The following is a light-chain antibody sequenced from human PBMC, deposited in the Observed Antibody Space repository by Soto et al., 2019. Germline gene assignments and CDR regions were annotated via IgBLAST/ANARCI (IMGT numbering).Light chain of an antibody. CDR3: QQDNSPWT. CDR1: QSISSW. CDR2: KAS. V-gene: IGKV1-5*03. Sequence: DIQMTQSPSTLSASVGDRVTITCRASQSISSWLAWYQKKPGKAPKRLIYKASRVASGVPPRFSGSGSGTDFTLPISCVQTDHFATYHCQQDNSPWTFGQGTKLEIK. J-gene: IGKJ1*01.